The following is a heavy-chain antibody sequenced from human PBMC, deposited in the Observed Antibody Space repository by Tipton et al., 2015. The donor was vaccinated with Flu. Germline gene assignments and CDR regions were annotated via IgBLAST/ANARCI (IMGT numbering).Heavy chain of an antibody. D-gene: IGHD2-2*01. J-gene: IGHJ4*02. CDR2: IFPSGSRT. V-gene: IGHV3-23*01. CDR1: GFTFSTFA. Sequence: SLRLSCAASGFTFSTFAMNWVRQAPGKGLEWASIIFPSGSRTYYADSVKGRFTIFRDNSRNMLFLQMNSLRVEDTALYYCAKGTSTDTVLDYWGQGTLVTVSS. CDR3: AKGTSTDTVLDY.